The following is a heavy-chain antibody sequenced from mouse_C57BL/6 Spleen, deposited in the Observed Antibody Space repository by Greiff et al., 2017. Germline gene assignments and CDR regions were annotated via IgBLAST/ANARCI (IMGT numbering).Heavy chain of an antibody. CDR2: IYPGDGDT. CDR1: GYAFSSYW. Sequence: VHVKQSGAELVKPGASVKISCKASGYAFSSYWMNWVKQRPGKGLEWIGQIYPGDGDTNYNGKLKGKATLTADKSSSTAYMQLSSLTSEESAVYFCASGDNTNYFDYRGQGTTLTVSS. J-gene: IGHJ2*01. V-gene: IGHV1-80*01. D-gene: IGHD3-3*01. CDR3: ASGDNTNYFDY.